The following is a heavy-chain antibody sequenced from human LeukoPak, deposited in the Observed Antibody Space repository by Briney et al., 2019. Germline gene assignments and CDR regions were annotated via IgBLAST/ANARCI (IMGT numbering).Heavy chain of an antibody. J-gene: IGHJ6*03. CDR2: IYTSGRT. CDR3: ARAKSNYYYYYMDV. V-gene: IGHV4-4*07. CDR1: GGSISSYY. Sequence: SETLSLTCTVSGGSISSYYWSWIRQPAGRGLECIGRIYTSGRTSYNPSLKSRVIMSVDTSKNQFSLKLSSVTAADTAVYYCARAKSNYYYYYMDVWGKGTTVTISS.